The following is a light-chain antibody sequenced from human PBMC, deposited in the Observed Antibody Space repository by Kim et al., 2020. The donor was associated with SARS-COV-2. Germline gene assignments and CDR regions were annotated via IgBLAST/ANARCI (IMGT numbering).Light chain of an antibody. Sequence: SYELTQPPSVSVSPGQTASITCSGDKLGDKYACWYQQKPGQSPVLVIYQDSKRPSGIHERFSGSNSGNTATLTISGTQAMVEADYYCQAWDSSTVV. CDR2: QDS. V-gene: IGLV3-1*01. CDR3: QAWDSSTVV. CDR1: KLGDKY. J-gene: IGLJ2*01.